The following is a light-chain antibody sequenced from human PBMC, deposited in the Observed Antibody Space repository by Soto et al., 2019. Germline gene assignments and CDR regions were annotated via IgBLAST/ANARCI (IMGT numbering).Light chain of an antibody. CDR3: CSYAGSGTPYV. V-gene: IGLV2-23*02. J-gene: IGLJ1*01. CDR2: EVT. Sequence: LTQPASVSGSPGQSITISCTGTSNDVGRYNLVSWCQQHPGKAPKLIIYEVTKRPSGFSNRFSASKSGNTASLTISGLQAEDEADYYCCSYAGSGTPYVFGTGTKVTVL. CDR1: SNDVGRYNL.